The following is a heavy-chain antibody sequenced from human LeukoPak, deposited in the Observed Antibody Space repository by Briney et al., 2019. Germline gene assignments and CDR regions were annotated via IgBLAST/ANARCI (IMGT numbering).Heavy chain of an antibody. CDR2: ISSSSTTK. J-gene: IGHJ4*02. CDR3: AREWAFGGVIVDY. CDR1: GFTFSSYS. D-gene: IGHD3-16*02. V-gene: IGHV3-48*02. Sequence: PGGSLRLSCAASGFTFSSYSMNWVRQAPGKGLEWVSYISSSSTTKYYADSVKGRFTISRDNAKNSLYLQMNRLRDEDTAVYYCAREWAFGGVIVDYWGQGTLVTVSS.